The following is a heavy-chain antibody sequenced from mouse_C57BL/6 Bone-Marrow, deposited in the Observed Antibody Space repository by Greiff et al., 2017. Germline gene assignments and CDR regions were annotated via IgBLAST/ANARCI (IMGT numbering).Heavy chain of an antibody. J-gene: IGHJ4*01. D-gene: IGHD2-5*01. CDR1: GYTFTSYW. CDR2: IYPGSGSN. Sequence: QVHVKQPGAELVKPGASVKMSCKASGYTFTSYWITWVKQRPGQGLEWIGDIYPGSGSNNYNEKFKSKATLTVDTSSSTAYMQLSSLTSEDSAVYYCARVPYDSNFYYAMDYWGQGTSVTVSS. CDR3: ARVPYDSNFYYAMDY. V-gene: IGHV1-55*01.